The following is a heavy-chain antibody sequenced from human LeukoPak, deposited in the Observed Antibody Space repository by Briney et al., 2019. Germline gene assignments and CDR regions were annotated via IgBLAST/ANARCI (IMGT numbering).Heavy chain of an antibody. Sequence: ASVKVSCKASGYTFSNYGSSWVRQAPGQGLEWVGWIRGDNGNTNYAQKLQGRVTMTTDTSTSTAYMELRSLRSDDTAVYYCARDLKRGYSSGRYSWGTGSSNDYWGQGTLVTVSS. CDR3: ARDLKRGYSSGRYSWGTGSSNDY. J-gene: IGHJ4*02. CDR2: IRGDNGNT. V-gene: IGHV1-18*01. CDR1: GYTFSNYG. D-gene: IGHD6-19*01.